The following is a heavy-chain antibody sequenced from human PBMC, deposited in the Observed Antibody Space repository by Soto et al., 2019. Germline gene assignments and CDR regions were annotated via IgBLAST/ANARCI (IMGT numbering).Heavy chain of an antibody. CDR2: ISGNGVNT. V-gene: IGHV3-64D*08. J-gene: IGHJ5*02. Sequence: GGSLRLSCSASGFTFSDFAFHWVRQAPGMRLQYVSAISGNGVNTHYADSVMGRFTISRDNSKNTLYLQMSSLRAEDTAVYYCVKDSSYAVTYDPWGQGTLVTVSS. CDR3: VKDSSYAVTYDP. CDR1: GFTFSDFA. D-gene: IGHD4-17*01.